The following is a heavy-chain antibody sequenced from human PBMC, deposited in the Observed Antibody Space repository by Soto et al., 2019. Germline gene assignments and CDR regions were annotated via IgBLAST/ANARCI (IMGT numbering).Heavy chain of an antibody. D-gene: IGHD3-10*01. CDR2: ISYDGGNK. J-gene: IGHJ6*02. Sequence: GRSLRLSCAASGCTFRSSGMHWVRQAPGKGLEWVAVISYDGGNKYYGDSVRGRFTISRDNAKNSLYLQMNSLRAEDTALYYCAKDKWGTMVRGVTMDVWGQGTTVTVSS. V-gene: IGHV3-30*18. CDR1: GCTFRSSG. CDR3: AKDKWGTMVRGVTMDV.